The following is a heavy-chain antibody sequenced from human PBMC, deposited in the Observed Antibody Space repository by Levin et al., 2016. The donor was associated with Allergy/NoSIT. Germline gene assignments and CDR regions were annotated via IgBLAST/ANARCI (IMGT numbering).Heavy chain of an antibody. CDR2: IYSGGST. J-gene: IGHJ3*02. Sequence: VRQMPREKGAGVGSQVIYSGGSTYYADSVKGRFTISRDNSKNTLYLQMNSLRAEDTAVYYCARENYYDSSGYYYDGGGAFDIWGQGTMVTVSS. CDR3: ARENYYDSSGYYYDGGGAFDI. V-gene: IGHV3-66*01. D-gene: IGHD3-22*01.